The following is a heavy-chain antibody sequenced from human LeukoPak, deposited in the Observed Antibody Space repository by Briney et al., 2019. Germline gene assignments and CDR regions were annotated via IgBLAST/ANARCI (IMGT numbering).Heavy chain of an antibody. D-gene: IGHD6-13*01. Sequence: SETLSLTCAVYGGSFSGYYWSWIRQPPGKGPEWIGEINHSGSTNYNPSLKSRVTISVDTSKNQFSLKLSSVTAADTAVYYCARDPAAENWFDPWGQGTLVTVSS. CDR1: GGSFSGYY. V-gene: IGHV4-34*01. CDR2: INHSGST. J-gene: IGHJ5*02. CDR3: ARDPAAENWFDP.